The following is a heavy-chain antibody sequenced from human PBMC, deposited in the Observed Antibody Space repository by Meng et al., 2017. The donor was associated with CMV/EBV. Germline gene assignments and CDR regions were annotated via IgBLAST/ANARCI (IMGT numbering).Heavy chain of an antibody. D-gene: IGHD2-15*01. V-gene: IGHV3-9*01. Sequence: GGSLRLSCGASGFSFDDHAMHWVRQAPGKGLEWVSGISGNSGNLGYVDSVKGRFTISRDNAKRSLYLQMNSLSTDDTAFYYCARDPSPYYCSGNYCSTHYFDYWGQGMLVTVSS. CDR2: ISGNSGNL. CDR1: GFSFDDHA. CDR3: ARDPSPYYCSGNYCSTHYFDY. J-gene: IGHJ4*02.